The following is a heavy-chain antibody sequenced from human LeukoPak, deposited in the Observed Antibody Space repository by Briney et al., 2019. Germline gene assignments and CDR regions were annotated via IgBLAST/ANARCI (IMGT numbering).Heavy chain of an antibody. V-gene: IGHV4-34*01. CDR1: GGSFSGYY. J-gene: IGHJ3*02. D-gene: IGHD5-24*01. Sequence: KSSETLSLTCAVYGGSFSGYYWSWIRKPPGKGLEWIGEINHSGSTNYNPSLKSRVTISVDTSKNQFSLRLSSVTAADTAVYYCARAVEMAPGGDAFDIWGKGTMVTVSS. CDR3: ARAVEMAPGGDAFDI. CDR2: INHSGST.